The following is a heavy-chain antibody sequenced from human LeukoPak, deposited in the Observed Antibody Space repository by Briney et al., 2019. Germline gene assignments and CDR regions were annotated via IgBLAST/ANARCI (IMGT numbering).Heavy chain of an antibody. CDR3: TRNNYFDY. CDR1: GDSISNYH. CDR2: IHYSGST. D-gene: IGHD2/OR15-2a*01. V-gene: IGHV4-59*01. J-gene: IGHJ4*02. Sequence: SETLSLTCTVSGDSISNYHWSWIRQPPGKGLDWIGYIHYSGSTYYNPSLKSRFTISIDTSNNQFSLKLSSVTAADTAVYYCTRNNYFDYWGQGTLVTVSS.